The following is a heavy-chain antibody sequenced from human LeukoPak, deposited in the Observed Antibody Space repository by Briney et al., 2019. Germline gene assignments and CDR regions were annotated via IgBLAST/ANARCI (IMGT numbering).Heavy chain of an antibody. J-gene: IGHJ6*03. CDR1: GGSISSSNW. CDR3: ASGAAARWYYYMDV. V-gene: IGHV4-4*02. D-gene: IGHD6-13*01. Sequence: SGTLSLTCAVSGGSISSSNWWSWVRQPPGKGLEWIGEIYHSGSTNYNPSLKSRVTISVDKSKNQFSLKLSSVTAADTAVYYCASGAAARWYYYMDVWGKGTTVTVSS. CDR2: IYHSGST.